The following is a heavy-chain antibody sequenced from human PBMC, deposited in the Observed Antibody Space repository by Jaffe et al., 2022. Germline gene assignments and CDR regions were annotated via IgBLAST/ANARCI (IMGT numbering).Heavy chain of an antibody. CDR2: IYYSGST. CDR1: GGSISSYY. J-gene: IGHJ4*02. D-gene: IGHD6-19*01. CDR3: ARAGGGEAVAGFDY. V-gene: IGHV4-59*01. Sequence: QVQLQESGPGLVKPSETLSLTCTVSGGSISSYYWSWIRQPPGKGLEWIGYIYYSGSTNYNPSLKSRVTISVDTSKNQFSLKLSSVTAADTAVYYCARAGGGEAVAGFDYWGQGTLVTVSS.